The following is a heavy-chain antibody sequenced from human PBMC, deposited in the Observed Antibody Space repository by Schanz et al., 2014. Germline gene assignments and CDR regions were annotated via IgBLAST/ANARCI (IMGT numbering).Heavy chain of an antibody. V-gene: IGHV1-18*04. Sequence: QVQLVQSGTQVKKPGASVKVSCKASGYTFTSDSMHWVRQAPGQGLEWMGWISPYNGNTNYAQKLQGRVTMTADTSASTAYMELNSLTSEDTAVYYCARDFSAYVGNYFDSWGQGTLVTVSS. J-gene: IGHJ4*02. CDR2: ISPYNGNT. CDR1: GYTFTSDS. D-gene: IGHD5-12*01. CDR3: ARDFSAYVGNYFDS.